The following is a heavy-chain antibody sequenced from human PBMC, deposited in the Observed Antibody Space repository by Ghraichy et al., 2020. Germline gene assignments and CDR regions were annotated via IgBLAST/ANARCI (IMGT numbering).Heavy chain of an antibody. CDR1: GDSISSSC. CDR3: ARHWSRDDYGDDFDY. CDR2: ICYTGGT. Sequence: TETLFLTCTVSGDSISSSCLSWIRQPPGKRLEWIGYICYTGGTDYNPSLKSRVTISGDTSKNQISLKVNSVTAADVAVYYCARHWSRDDYGDDFDYWGQGTLVTVSS. J-gene: IGHJ4*02. D-gene: IGHD4/OR15-4a*01. V-gene: IGHV4-59*08.